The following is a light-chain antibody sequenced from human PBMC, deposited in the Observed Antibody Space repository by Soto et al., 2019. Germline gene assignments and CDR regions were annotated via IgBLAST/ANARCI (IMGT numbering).Light chain of an antibody. CDR1: QSISNH. V-gene: IGKV1-39*01. CDR3: QQTYSAPLT. Sequence: DIKMTQSPPSMSASVGDRVTITCRASQSISNHLNWYEQMPGKAPKVLIYAASSLQSGVPSRFSGSGSGTDFTLTISSLQPEDFATYHCQQTYSAPLTFGGGTKVEIK. J-gene: IGKJ4*01. CDR2: AAS.